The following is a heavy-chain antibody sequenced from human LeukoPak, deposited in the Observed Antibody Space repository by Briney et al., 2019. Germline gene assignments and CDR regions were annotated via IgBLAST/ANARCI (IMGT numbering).Heavy chain of an antibody. CDR3: ARRAEMGNCSGGSCYSGYFDY. D-gene: IGHD2-15*01. J-gene: IGHJ4*02. CDR1: GGSISSYY. CDR2: IYYSGST. Sequence: SETLSLTCTVSGGSISSYYWSWIRQPPGKGLEWIGYIYYSGSTNYNPSLKSRVTISVDTSKNQFSLKLSSVTAADTAVYYCARRAEMGNCSGGSCYSGYFDYWGQGTLVTVSS. V-gene: IGHV4-59*01.